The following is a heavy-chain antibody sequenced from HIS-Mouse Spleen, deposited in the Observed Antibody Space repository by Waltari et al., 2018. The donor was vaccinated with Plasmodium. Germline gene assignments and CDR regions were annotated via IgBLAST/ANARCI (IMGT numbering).Heavy chain of an antibody. Sequence: QVQLQQWGAGLLKPSETLSLTCAVYGGSFSGYYWCWIRQPPGKGLEWIGEINHSGSTNYNPSLKSRVTISVDTSKNQFSLKLSSVTAADTAVYYCARVTSSGVYWYFDLWGRGTLVTVSS. J-gene: IGHJ2*01. CDR3: ARVTSSGVYWYFDL. CDR1: GGSFSGYY. CDR2: INHSGST. V-gene: IGHV4-34*01. D-gene: IGHD3-3*01.